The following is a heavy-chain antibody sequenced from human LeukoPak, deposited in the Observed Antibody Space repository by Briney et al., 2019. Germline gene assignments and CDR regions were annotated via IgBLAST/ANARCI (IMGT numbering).Heavy chain of an antibody. CDR3: ANSLKAGYYGVDV. D-gene: IGHD2-15*01. CDR1: GGTFSSYA. J-gene: IGHJ6*02. CDR2: IIPIFGTA. V-gene: IGHV1-69*13. Sequence: SVKVSCKASGGTFSSYAISWVRQAPGQGLEWMGGIIPIFGTANYAQKFQGRVTITADESTSTAYMELSSLRSEDTAVYYCANSLKAGYYGVDVWGQGTTVTVSS.